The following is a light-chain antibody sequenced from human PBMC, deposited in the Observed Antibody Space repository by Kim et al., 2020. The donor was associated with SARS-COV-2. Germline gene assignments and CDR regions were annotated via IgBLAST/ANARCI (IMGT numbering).Light chain of an antibody. Sequence: LTGTLRSGINVGTYRIYWYRQRPGSPPQYLLRYKSDSDKQQGSGVPSRFSGSKDASANAGILLISGLQSEDEADYYCMISHNGAWVFGGGTQLTVL. CDR2: YKSDSDK. CDR1: SGINVGTYR. CDR3: MISHNGAWV. V-gene: IGLV5-45*02. J-gene: IGLJ3*02.